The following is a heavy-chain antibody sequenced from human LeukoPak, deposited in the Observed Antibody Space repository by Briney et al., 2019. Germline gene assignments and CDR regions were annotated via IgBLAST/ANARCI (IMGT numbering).Heavy chain of an antibody. D-gene: IGHD1-20*01. CDR1: GFALSSYS. CDR2: ISSSSSYI. J-gene: IGHJ4*02. Sequence: GGSRRFPCAASGFALSSYSMNGVRQAPGKGLEWVSSISSSSSYIYYADSVKGRFTISRDNAKNSLYLQMNSLRAEDTAVYYCARDLGITLPPSVSRGERALVTVSS. CDR3: ARDLGITLPPSVS. V-gene: IGHV3-21*01.